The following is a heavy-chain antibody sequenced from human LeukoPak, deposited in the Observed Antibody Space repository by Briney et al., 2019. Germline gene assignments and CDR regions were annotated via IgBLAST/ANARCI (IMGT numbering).Heavy chain of an antibody. CDR2: ISYDGSNK. J-gene: IGHJ4*02. CDR1: GFTFSSYG. D-gene: IGHD1-20*01. Sequence: GRSLRLSCAASGFTFSSYGMHWVRQAPGKGLEWVAVISYDGSNKYYADSVKGRFTISRDNSKNTLYLQMNSLRAEDTAVYYCAKDGRITGTGDYWGQGTLVTVSS. CDR3: AKDGRITGTGDY. V-gene: IGHV3-30*18.